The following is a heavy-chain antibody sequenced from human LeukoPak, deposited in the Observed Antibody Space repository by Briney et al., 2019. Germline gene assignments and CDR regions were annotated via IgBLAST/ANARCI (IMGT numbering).Heavy chain of an antibody. V-gene: IGHV1-69*13. CDR2: IFPIFGTA. CDR1: VCTFSSYA. D-gene: IGHD3-9*01. Sequence: SVNVSCKASVCTFSSYAINWLRQSPGQGLEWMGGIFPIFGTANYAHKFQGRVTITADESTSTAYMEMSSLRSEDTAVYYCARDEGSILTGYCRDWYFDLWGRGTLVTVSS. J-gene: IGHJ2*01. CDR3: ARDEGSILTGYCRDWYFDL.